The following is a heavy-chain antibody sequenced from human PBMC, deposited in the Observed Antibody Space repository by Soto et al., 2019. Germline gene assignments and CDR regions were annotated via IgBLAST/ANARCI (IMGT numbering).Heavy chain of an antibody. CDR2: ISAYNGNT. Sequence: ASVKVSCKASGYTFTSYGISWVRQAPGQGLEWMGWISAYNGNTNYAQKLQGRVTMTTDTSTSTAYMELRSLRSDDTAVYYCARELLNWNDGSWFDPWGQGTLVTVSS. CDR1: GYTFTSYG. V-gene: IGHV1-18*04. D-gene: IGHD1-1*01. CDR3: ARELLNWNDGSWFDP. J-gene: IGHJ5*02.